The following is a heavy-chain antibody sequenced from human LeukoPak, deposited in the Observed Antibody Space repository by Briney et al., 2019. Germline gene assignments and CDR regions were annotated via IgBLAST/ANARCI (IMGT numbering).Heavy chain of an antibody. CDR2: IIPIFGTA. D-gene: IGHD2/OR15-2a*01. Sequence: GSSVKVSCKASGGTFSSYAISWVRQAPGQGLEWMGGIIPIFGTANYAQKFQGRVTMTMDMSTTTVYMELGSLRSEDTAVYYCARVSTKGVNDYWGQGTLVTVSS. V-gene: IGHV1-69*05. CDR3: ARVSTKGVNDY. CDR1: GGTFSSYA. J-gene: IGHJ4*02.